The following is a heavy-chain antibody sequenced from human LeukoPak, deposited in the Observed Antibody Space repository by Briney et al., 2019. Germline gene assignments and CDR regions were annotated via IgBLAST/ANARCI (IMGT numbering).Heavy chain of an antibody. D-gene: IGHD6-6*01. J-gene: IGHJ5*02. Sequence: SVKVSCKASGGTFSSYAISWVRQAPGQGLEWVGGIIPIFGTANYAQKFQGRVTITADESTSTAYMELSSLRSEDTAVYYCARDLALEYSSSSDWFDPWGQGTLVTVSS. CDR3: ARDLALEYSSSSDWFDP. CDR1: GGTFSSYA. CDR2: IIPIFGTA. V-gene: IGHV1-69*13.